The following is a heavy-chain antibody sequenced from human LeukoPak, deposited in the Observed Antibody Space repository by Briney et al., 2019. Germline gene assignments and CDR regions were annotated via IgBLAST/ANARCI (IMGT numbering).Heavy chain of an antibody. Sequence: SETLSLTCAVYGGSFSGYYWNWIRQPAGKGLEWIGRIYTSGRTYYNPSLKSRVSMSVDTSKNQFSLKLSSVTAADTAVYYCARLSTVTTSFDYWGQGTLVTVSS. CDR2: IYTSGRT. CDR3: ARLSTVTTSFDY. D-gene: IGHD4-11*01. CDR1: GGSFSGYY. J-gene: IGHJ4*02. V-gene: IGHV4-59*10.